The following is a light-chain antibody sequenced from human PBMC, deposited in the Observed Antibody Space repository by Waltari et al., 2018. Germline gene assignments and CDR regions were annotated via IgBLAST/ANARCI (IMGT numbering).Light chain of an antibody. J-gene: IGKJ4*01. CDR3: QQRSSWPLT. CDR2: EAS. CDR1: QSIDIY. Sequence: EIVLTQSPATLSLSPGERATLSCRASQSIDIYLAWYLQKPGQAPRLLIYEASNRATGIPARFSGSGSGTDFTLTISSLEPEDFAIYYCQQRSSWPLTFGGGTEVEIK. V-gene: IGKV3-11*01.